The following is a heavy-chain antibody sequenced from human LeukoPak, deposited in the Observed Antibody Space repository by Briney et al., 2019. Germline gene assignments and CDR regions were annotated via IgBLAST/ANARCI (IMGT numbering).Heavy chain of an antibody. Sequence: PGGSLRLSCAASGFTVSNSYMSWVRQAPGKGLECVSVIHSGGTTYYADSVKGRFTISRDNSKNTLYLQMNSLRADDTAVYYCAKHGYSSGWPQVPSDYWGRGTLVTVSS. D-gene: IGHD6-19*01. CDR1: GFTVSNSY. CDR3: AKHGYSSGWPQVPSDY. J-gene: IGHJ4*02. V-gene: IGHV3-66*04. CDR2: IHSGGTT.